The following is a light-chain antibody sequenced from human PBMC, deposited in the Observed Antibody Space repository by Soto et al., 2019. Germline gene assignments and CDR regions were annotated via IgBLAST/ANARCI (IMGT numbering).Light chain of an antibody. CDR1: SGHSSYA. CDR2: LNSDGSH. CDR3: QTWGTGIQV. J-gene: IGLJ2*01. Sequence: QAVVTQSPSASASLGASVKFTCTLSSGHSSYAIAWHQQQPEKGPRYLMKLNSDGSHNKGDGIPDRFSGSSSGAERYLTISSLQSEDEADYYCQTWGTGIQVFGGGTKLTVL. V-gene: IGLV4-69*01.